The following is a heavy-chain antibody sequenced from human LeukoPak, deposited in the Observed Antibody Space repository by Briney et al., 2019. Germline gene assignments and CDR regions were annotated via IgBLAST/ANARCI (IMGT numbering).Heavy chain of an antibody. CDR2: IYSGGAT. V-gene: IGHV3-53*01. D-gene: IGHD1-1*01. J-gene: IGHJ6*02. CDR1: GFNVSGNY. Sequence: PGGSLRLSCEASGFNVSGNYMSWVRQAPGKGLERVSVIYSGGATYNADSVKGRFTISRDNSKNTVYLQINSLRAEDTAVYYCARGREVSTGYYYYGMDVWGQGTTVTVSS. CDR3: ARGREVSTGYYYYGMDV.